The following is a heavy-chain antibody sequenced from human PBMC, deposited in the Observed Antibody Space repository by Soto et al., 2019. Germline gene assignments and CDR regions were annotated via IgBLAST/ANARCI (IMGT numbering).Heavy chain of an antibody. CDR2: ISGIGGTT. V-gene: IGHV3-23*01. CDR1: GFTFDSYA. Sequence: EVQLLESGGGLVQPGGSLRLSCAASGFTFDSYAMSWVRQAPGKGLEWVSAISGIGGTTYYTDSVKGRLTISRDNSKNTLYLQMNSLRAEDTAVYYCAREYSSAWKTFDYWGQGTLVTVSS. D-gene: IGHD6-19*01. CDR3: AREYSSAWKTFDY. J-gene: IGHJ4*02.